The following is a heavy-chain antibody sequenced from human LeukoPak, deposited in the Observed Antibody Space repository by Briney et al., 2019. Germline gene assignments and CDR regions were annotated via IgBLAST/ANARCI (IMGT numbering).Heavy chain of an antibody. J-gene: IGHJ4*02. Sequence: PGGSLRLSCAASGFTFEDYGMSWVRQTPGEGLEWVSGIIWSGGSTGYADSVKGRFTISRDNAKNSLYLQMNSLRAEDTALYYCARDDYGSGSWNDYWGQGTLVTVSS. CDR3: ARDDYGSGSWNDY. D-gene: IGHD3-10*01. CDR1: GFTFEDYG. CDR2: IIWSGGST. V-gene: IGHV3-20*04.